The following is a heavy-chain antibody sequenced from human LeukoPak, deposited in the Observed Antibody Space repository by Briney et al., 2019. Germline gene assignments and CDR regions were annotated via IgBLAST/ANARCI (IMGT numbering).Heavy chain of an antibody. Sequence: PGGSLRLSCAASGFTFSSYAMSWVRQAPGKGLEWVSAISGSGGSTYYADSVKGRFTISRDNSKNTLYLQMNSLRAEDTAVYYCARDWVGRRGYSGYAAGYWGQGTLVTVSS. CDR1: GFTFSSYA. CDR2: ISGSGGST. V-gene: IGHV3-23*01. CDR3: ARDWVGRRGYSGYAAGY. J-gene: IGHJ4*02. D-gene: IGHD5-12*01.